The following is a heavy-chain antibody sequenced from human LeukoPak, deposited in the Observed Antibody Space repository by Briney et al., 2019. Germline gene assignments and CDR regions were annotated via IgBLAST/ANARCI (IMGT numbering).Heavy chain of an antibody. V-gene: IGHV3-7*01. J-gene: IGHJ4*02. Sequence: ETLSLTCAVYGGSFSGYYWSWIRQPPGKGLEWVANTKPDGSAEYYADSVRGRFTASRDNANNLLYLQMNRLRAEDTAVYYCARDGGLHTNFDYWGQGTLLTVSS. CDR2: TKPDGSAE. CDR1: GGSFSGYY. CDR3: ARDGGLHTNFDY. D-gene: IGHD2-15*01.